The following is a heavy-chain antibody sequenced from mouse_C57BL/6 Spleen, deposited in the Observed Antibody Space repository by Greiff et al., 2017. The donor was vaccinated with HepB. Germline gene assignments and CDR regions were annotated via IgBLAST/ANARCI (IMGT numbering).Heavy chain of an antibody. CDR2: IHPNSGST. V-gene: IGHV1-64*01. D-gene: IGHD1-1*01. Sequence: VQLQQSGAELVKPGASVKLSCKASGYTFTSYWMHWVKQRPGQGLEWIGMIHPNSGSTNYNEKFKSKATLTVDKSSSPAYMQLSSLTSEDSAVYYCASAGRYYGISYYAMDYWGQGTSVTVSS. CDR1: GYTFTSYW. J-gene: IGHJ4*01. CDR3: ASAGRYYGISYYAMDY.